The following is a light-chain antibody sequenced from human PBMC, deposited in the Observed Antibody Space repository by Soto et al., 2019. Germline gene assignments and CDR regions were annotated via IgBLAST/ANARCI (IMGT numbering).Light chain of an antibody. CDR1: QNITNN. Sequence: DIQMTQSPSSLSASIVDRVTITCQASQNITNNLSWYQQKPGKAPKLLIYKATTLETGVPSRFSGSGSETEFTLTISDLQPDDLGTYYCQQYNNYFTFGQGTKVDIK. CDR2: KAT. V-gene: IGKV1-5*03. CDR3: QQYNNYFT. J-gene: IGKJ1*01.